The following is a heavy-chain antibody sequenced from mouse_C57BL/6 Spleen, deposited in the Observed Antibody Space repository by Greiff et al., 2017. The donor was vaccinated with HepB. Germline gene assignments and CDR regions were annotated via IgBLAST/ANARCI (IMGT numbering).Heavy chain of an antibody. Sequence: EVHLVESGGGLVKPGGSLTLSCAAPGFTFSAYGMHWVRQAPEKGLEWVAYISSGSSTIYYADTVKGRFTISRDNAKNTLFLQMTSLRSEDTAMYYCARNGYHGYFDVWGTGTTVTVSS. V-gene: IGHV5-17*01. CDR1: GFTFSAYG. CDR3: ARNGYHGYFDV. J-gene: IGHJ1*03. CDR2: ISSGSSTI. D-gene: IGHD2-2*01.